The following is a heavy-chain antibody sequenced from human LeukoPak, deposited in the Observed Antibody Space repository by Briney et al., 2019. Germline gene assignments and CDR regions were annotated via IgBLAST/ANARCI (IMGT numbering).Heavy chain of an antibody. V-gene: IGHV1-8*01. CDR1: GYSFSNFH. D-gene: IGHD1-14*01. CDR2: VSPKTGDR. J-gene: IGHJ4*02. CDR3: AKYNRKRAYY. Sequence: ASVKISCKASGYSFSNFHINWVRQASGQGLEWIGWVSPKTGDRGYALKFQGRVTMTSDTSETTVYMEVRSLTSEDTAVYYCAKYNRKRAYYWGQGTLVTVSS.